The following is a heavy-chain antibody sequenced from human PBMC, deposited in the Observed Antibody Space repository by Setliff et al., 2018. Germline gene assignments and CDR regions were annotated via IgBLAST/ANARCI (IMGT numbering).Heavy chain of an antibody. CDR2: INYNGRT. D-gene: IGHD6-19*01. J-gene: IGHJ4*02. Sequence: SETLSLTCTVSGGSISNYYWSWIRQPPGKGLEWIAFINYNGRTKYNPSLKGRVTISVDTSKNQFSLKLPSVTAADTAVYYCARHLLAGDSSFDYWGQGTLVTVSS. CDR3: ARHLLAGDSSFDY. CDR1: GGSISNYY. V-gene: IGHV4-59*08.